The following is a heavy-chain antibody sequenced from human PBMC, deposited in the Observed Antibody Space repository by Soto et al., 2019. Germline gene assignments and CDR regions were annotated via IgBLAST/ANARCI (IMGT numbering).Heavy chain of an antibody. J-gene: IGHJ4*02. Sequence: SETLSDTCPVSGGSIRSYYWRWIRQPPGKGLEWIGYIYYSGRTNYNPSLKSRVTISVDTSKNQFSLKLSSVTAADTAVYYCASQYSSSSGLAYYFDYWGQGTLVTVSS. CDR3: ASQYSSSSGLAYYFDY. CDR1: GGSIRSYY. D-gene: IGHD6-6*01. CDR2: IYYSGRT. V-gene: IGHV4-59*01.